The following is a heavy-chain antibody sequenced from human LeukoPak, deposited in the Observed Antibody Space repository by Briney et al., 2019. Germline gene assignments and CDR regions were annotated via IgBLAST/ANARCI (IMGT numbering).Heavy chain of an antibody. CDR3: VKGSGSSGYYPLNY. CDR2: ISHHGTAT. D-gene: IGHD3-22*01. Sequence: GGSLRLSCAVSGFSISESGMHWVRQAPGKGLEWVAMISHHGTATYYGDSVKGRFTISRDNSKNTLYLQMSSLRVEDTAVYYCVKGSGSSGYYPLNYWGQGTLVTVSS. J-gene: IGHJ4*02. CDR1: GFSISESG. V-gene: IGHV3-30*18.